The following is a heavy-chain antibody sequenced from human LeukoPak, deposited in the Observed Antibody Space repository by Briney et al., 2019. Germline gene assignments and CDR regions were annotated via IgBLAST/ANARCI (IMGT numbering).Heavy chain of an antibody. CDR1: GYTFTSYG. D-gene: IGHD1-26*01. Sequence: ASVKVSCKASGYTFTSYGISWVRQAPGQGLEWMGWISAYNGNTNYAQKLQGRVTMTTDTSTSTAYMELRSLRSDDTAVYYCAREGSYYPLAFYYYYYGMDVWGQGTTVTVSS. J-gene: IGHJ6*02. CDR3: AREGSYYPLAFYYYYYGMDV. V-gene: IGHV1-18*01. CDR2: ISAYNGNT.